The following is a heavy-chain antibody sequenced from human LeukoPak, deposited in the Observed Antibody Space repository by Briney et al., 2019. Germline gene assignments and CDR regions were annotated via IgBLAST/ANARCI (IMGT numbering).Heavy chain of an antibody. CDR2: ISSSSSTI. CDR3: ARFLAARPFDY. J-gene: IGHJ4*02. D-gene: IGHD6-6*01. CDR1: GFTFSSYS. Sequence: GGSLRLSCAASGFTFSSYSMNWVRQAPGKGLEWVSYISSSSSTIYYADSVKGRFTISRDNAKNSLYLQMNSLRAEDTAVYYCARFLAARPFDYWGQGTLVTVSS. V-gene: IGHV3-48*01.